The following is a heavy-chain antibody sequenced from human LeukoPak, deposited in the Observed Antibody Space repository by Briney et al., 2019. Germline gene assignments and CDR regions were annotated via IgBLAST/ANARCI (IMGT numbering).Heavy chain of an antibody. D-gene: IGHD6-19*01. CDR1: GGSISSSNW. CDR2: IYHSGST. Sequence: SETLSLTCAVSGGSISSSNWWSWVRQPPGKGLEWIGEIYHSGSTNYNPSLKSRVTISVDKSKNQFSLKLSSVTAANTAVYYCARDLPGVLGQWLVRDDAFDIWGQGTMVTVSS. CDR3: ARDLPGVLGQWLVRDDAFDI. J-gene: IGHJ3*02. V-gene: IGHV4-4*02.